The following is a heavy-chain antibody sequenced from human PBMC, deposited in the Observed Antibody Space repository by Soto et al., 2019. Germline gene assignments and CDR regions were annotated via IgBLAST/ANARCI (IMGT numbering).Heavy chain of an antibody. J-gene: IGHJ3*02. CDR2: IWYDGSNK. CDR3: ASSRQYDFWSGSYDAFDI. CDR1: GFTFSSYG. D-gene: IGHD3-3*01. Sequence: PGGSLRLSCAASGFTFSSYGMHWVRQAPGKGLEWVAVIWYDGSNKYYADSVKGRFTISRDNSKNTLYLQMNSLRAEDTAVYYCASSRQYDFWSGSYDAFDIWGQGTMVTVSS. V-gene: IGHV3-33*01.